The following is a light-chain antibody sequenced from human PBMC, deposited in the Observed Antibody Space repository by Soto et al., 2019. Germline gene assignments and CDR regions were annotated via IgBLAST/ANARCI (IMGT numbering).Light chain of an antibody. CDR1: QSVSSSY. CDR2: GAS. V-gene: IGKV3D-20*02. J-gene: IGKJ5*01. Sequence: ESATLSCTASQSVSSSYLAWYQQKPGQAPRLLIYGASSRATGIPARFSGSGFGTDFTLTISSLEIAAAALYYSHRRSNWPLITIAGGTRVEIK. CDR3: HRRSNWPLIT.